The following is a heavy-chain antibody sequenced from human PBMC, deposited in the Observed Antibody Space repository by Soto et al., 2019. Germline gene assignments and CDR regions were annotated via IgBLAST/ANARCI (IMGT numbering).Heavy chain of an antibody. CDR2: INHSGST. CDR1: GGSFSGYY. CDR3: ARQYDFWSGYTPPLGY. Sequence: PSETLSLTCAVYGGSFSGYYWSWIRQPPGKGLEWIGEINHSGSTNYNPSLKSRVTISVDTSKNQFSLKLSSVTAADTAVYYCARQYDFWSGYTPPLGYWGQGTLVTAPQ. J-gene: IGHJ4*02. V-gene: IGHV4-34*01. D-gene: IGHD3-3*01.